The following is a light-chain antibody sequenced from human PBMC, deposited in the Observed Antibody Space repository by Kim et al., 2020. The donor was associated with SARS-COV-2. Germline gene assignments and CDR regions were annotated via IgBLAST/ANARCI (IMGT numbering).Light chain of an antibody. CDR3: QQRSNWLT. J-gene: IGKJ5*01. CDR1: QCVSSY. Sequence: SLSPGERATLAGRASQCVSSYLAWYQQKPGQAPRLLIYDASNRATGIPARFSVSGSGTDFTLTISSLEPEDFAVYYCQQRSNWLTFGQGTRLEIK. CDR2: DAS. V-gene: IGKV3-11*01.